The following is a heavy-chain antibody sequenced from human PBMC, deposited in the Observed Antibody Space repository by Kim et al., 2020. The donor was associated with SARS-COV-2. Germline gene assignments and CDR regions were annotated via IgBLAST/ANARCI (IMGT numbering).Heavy chain of an antibody. CDR1: GFTFSSYW. Sequence: GGSLRLSCAASGFTFSSYWMHWVRQAPGKGLVWVSRISDGGSRTNYADSVKGRFTVSRDNSKNMLYLEMTSLRAEDTALYYCVKGGFSSTSSFDYWGQGTLVTVSS. CDR2: ISDGGSRT. D-gene: IGHD6-13*01. J-gene: IGHJ4*02. V-gene: IGHV3-74*01. CDR3: VKGGFSSTSSFDY.